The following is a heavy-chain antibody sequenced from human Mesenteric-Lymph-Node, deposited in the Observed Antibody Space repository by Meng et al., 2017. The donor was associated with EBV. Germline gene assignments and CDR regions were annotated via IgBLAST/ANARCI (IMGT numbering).Heavy chain of an antibody. Sequence: VQLVQSGAEVKKXXXXXKXXCXXSGGTFSSYAISWVRQAPGQGLEWMGGIIPIFGTANYAQKFQGRVTITADESTSTAYMELSSLRSEDTAVYYCARSLDYYDSSGYYGNWGQGTLVTVSS. CDR1: GGTFSSYA. CDR2: IIPIFGTA. CDR3: ARSLDYYDSSGYYGN. V-gene: IGHV1-69*01. D-gene: IGHD3-22*01. J-gene: IGHJ4*02.